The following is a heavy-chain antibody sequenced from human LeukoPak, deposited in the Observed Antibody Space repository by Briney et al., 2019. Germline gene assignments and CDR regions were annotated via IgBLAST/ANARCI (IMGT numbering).Heavy chain of an antibody. Sequence: SVKVSCKASGGTFISYAISWVRQAPGQGLEWMGGIIPIFGTANYAQKFQGRVTITADESTSTAYMELSSLRSEDTAVYYCARGFSGSYYAHFDYWGQGTLVTVSS. CDR2: IIPIFGTA. CDR3: ARGFSGSYYAHFDY. D-gene: IGHD1-26*01. CDR1: GGTFISYA. V-gene: IGHV1-69*13. J-gene: IGHJ4*02.